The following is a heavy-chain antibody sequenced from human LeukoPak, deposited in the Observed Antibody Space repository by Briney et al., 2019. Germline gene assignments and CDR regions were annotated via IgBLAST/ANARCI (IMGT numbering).Heavy chain of an antibody. CDR1: GFTFSSYW. J-gene: IGHJ6*02. Sequence: PGGSLRLSCAASGFTFSSYWMSWVRQAPGKGLEWVSVIYSGGSTYYADSVKGRFTISRDNSKNTLYLQMNSLRAEDTAVYYCARDEGYYGSGSYYIAYGMDVWGQGTTVTVSS. CDR3: ARDEGYYGSGSYYIAYGMDV. D-gene: IGHD3-10*01. V-gene: IGHV3-66*01. CDR2: IYSGGST.